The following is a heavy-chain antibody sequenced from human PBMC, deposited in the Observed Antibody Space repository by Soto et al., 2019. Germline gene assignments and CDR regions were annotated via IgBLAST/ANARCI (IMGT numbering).Heavy chain of an antibody. V-gene: IGHV3-33*01. CDR2: IWYDGGTK. D-gene: IGHD3-16*01. J-gene: IGHJ4*02. CDR1: GFTFSAHG. Sequence: QVQLVESGGGVVQPGRSLRLSCAVSGFTFSAHGMHWVRQAPGKGLEWVAVIWYDGGTKYHADSVKGRFTISRDNSKNILYLQMNGVRAEDTGVYYWAREGGGGRARYFDYWGQGTPVTVSS. CDR3: AREGGGGRARYFDY.